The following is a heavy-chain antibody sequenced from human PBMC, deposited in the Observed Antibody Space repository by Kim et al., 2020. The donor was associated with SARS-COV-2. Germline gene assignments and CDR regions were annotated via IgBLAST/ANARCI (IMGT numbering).Heavy chain of an antibody. V-gene: IGHV3-66*01. J-gene: IGHJ6*03. CDR1: AFTVTSNY. CDR2: IYTSGRV. D-gene: IGHD3-3*01. CDR3: ARDFWEWVHTTAYCGMDI. Sequence: GGSLRLSCTTSAFTVTSNYVNWVRQAPGKGLEWVSVIYTSGRVYYADSVKGRFTISSEKSKNTVFLQMNALRPEDTAVYYCARDFWEWVHTTAYCGMDI.